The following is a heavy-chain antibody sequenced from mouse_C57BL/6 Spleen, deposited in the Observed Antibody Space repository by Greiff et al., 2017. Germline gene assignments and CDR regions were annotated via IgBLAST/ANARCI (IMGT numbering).Heavy chain of an antibody. J-gene: IGHJ1*03. V-gene: IGHV1-7*01. CDR3: AREYYDYTGYFDV. CDR2: INPSSGYT. D-gene: IGHD2-4*01. CDR1: GYTFTSYW. Sequence: VQLQQSGAELAQPGASVKLSCKASGYTFTSYWMHWVKQRPGQGLEWIGYINPSSGYTKYNQKFKDKATLTADKSSSTAYMQLSSLTYEDSAVYDDAREYYDYTGYFDVWGTGTTVTVAS.